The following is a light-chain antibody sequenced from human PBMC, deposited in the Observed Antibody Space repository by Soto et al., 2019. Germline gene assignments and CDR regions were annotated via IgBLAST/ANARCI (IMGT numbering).Light chain of an antibody. Sequence: EIVMTQSPATLSVSPGERATLSCRASQSVSSNLAWYQQKPGQAPRLLIYGASTRDTGIPARFSGSGSWTEFTLTISSLQSEDFAVYYCQQYNNWPPMYTFGQGTKLEIK. CDR1: QSVSSN. J-gene: IGKJ2*01. CDR2: GAS. CDR3: QQYNNWPPMYT. V-gene: IGKV3-15*01.